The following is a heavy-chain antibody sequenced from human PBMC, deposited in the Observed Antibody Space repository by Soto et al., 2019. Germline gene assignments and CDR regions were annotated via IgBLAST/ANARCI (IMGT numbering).Heavy chain of an antibody. V-gene: IGHV3-64*01. Sequence: EVQLGESGGGLVQPGGSLRLSCAASGFTFSSYAMHWVRQAPGKGLEYVSAISSNGGSTYYANSVKGRFTISRDNSKNTLYLQMGSLRAEDMAVYYCARDRSSGSYSDYWGQGTLVTVSS. CDR2: ISSNGGST. J-gene: IGHJ4*02. D-gene: IGHD1-26*01. CDR3: ARDRSSGSYSDY. CDR1: GFTFSSYA.